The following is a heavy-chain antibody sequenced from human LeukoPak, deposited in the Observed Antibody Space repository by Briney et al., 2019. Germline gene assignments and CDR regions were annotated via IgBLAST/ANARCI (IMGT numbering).Heavy chain of an antibody. Sequence: PGGSLRLSCAASGFTFSSYSMNWVRQAPGKGLEWVSYISSSSSTIYYADSVKGRFTISRDNAKNSLYLQMNSLRAEDTAVYYCARDSWRWAAARPGAFDIWGQGTLVTVSS. CDR1: GFTFSSYS. V-gene: IGHV3-48*01. CDR3: ARDSWRWAAARPGAFDI. J-gene: IGHJ4*02. D-gene: IGHD6-6*01. CDR2: ISSSSSTI.